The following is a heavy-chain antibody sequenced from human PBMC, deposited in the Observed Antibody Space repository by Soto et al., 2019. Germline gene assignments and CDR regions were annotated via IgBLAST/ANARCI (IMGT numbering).Heavy chain of an antibody. J-gene: IGHJ3*02. D-gene: IGHD6-19*01. CDR1: GGSISSYY. CDR2: IYYSGST. V-gene: IGHV4-59*01. CDR3: ASSGYSSGWYVGDAFEI. Sequence: SETLSLTCTVSGGSISSYYWSWIRQPPGKGLEWIGYIYYSGSTNYNPSLKSRVTISVDTSKNQFSLKLSSVTAADTVVYYCASSGYSSGWYVGDAFEIWGQGTMVTVSS.